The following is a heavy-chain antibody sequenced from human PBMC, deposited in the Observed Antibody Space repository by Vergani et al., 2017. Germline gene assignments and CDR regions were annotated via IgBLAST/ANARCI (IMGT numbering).Heavy chain of an antibody. V-gene: IGHV3-9*01. J-gene: IGHJ5*01. CDR2: MSWNGDTT. D-gene: IGHD2-8*02. Sequence: EVPLVESGGDLVQPGRSLRLFCAVSGFTFDDAAMHWVRQVPGKGLQWVSGMSWNGDTTAYADSVKGRFTISRDNAKNTVFLQMNNLRADDAGVYYCVRTEYCTGIACNTRFDSWDQGALVTVSS. CDR1: GFTFDDAA. CDR3: VRTEYCTGIACNTRFDS.